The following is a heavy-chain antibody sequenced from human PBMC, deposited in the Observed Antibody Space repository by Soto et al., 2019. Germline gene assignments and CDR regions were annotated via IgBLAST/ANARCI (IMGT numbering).Heavy chain of an antibody. Sequence: GESLKISCSTSGYSFISYWVAWVRQKPGKGLEWMGTFYPGDSTSTYSPSFQGQVTISVDKSISTAYLHLSSLKAPDTAMYYCARIIGYCRNNDCSWTFDIWGQGTTVTVSS. D-gene: IGHD2-2*03. CDR2: FYPGDSTS. J-gene: IGHJ3*02. CDR3: ARIIGYCRNNDCSWTFDI. V-gene: IGHV5-51*01. CDR1: GYSFISYW.